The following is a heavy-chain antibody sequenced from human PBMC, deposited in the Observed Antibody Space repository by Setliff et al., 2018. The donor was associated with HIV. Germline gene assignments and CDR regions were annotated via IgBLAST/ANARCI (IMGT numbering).Heavy chain of an antibody. Sequence: ASVKVSCKASGYTFTRYYMHWVRQAPGQGLEWMGIINPSGGTTSYAQHFQDRVTMTRDTSTSTDYMELSSLRSDDTAVYYCARVSKTYWYSIPRDYYHHMDVWGKGTTVTVSS. CDR2: INPSGGTT. CDR3: ARVSKTYWYSIPRDYYHHMDV. J-gene: IGHJ6*03. CDR1: GYTFTRYY. D-gene: IGHD2-8*02. V-gene: IGHV1-46*01.